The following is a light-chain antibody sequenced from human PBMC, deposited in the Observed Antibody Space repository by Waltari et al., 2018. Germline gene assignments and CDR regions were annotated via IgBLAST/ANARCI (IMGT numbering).Light chain of an antibody. CDR1: SSDVGGYNY. Sequence: QSALTQSASVSGSPGQSITISCNGTSSDVGGYNYVSWYQQHLGKAPKLMSYGVSNRPSGVSARFSGSKSGNTASLTISGLQAEDEADYYCSSYASSTTRVFGSGTKVTVL. CDR3: SSYASSTTRV. V-gene: IGLV2-14*01. J-gene: IGLJ1*01. CDR2: GVS.